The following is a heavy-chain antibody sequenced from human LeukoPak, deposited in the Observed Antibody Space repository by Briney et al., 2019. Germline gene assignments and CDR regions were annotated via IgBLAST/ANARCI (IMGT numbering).Heavy chain of an antibody. D-gene: IGHD3-22*01. CDR2: INKDGNEK. CDR1: GFTFSNYW. J-gene: IGHJ4*02. Sequence: GGSLRLSCAASGFTFSNYWMSWVRQAPGKGLEWVANINKDGNEKYYVDAVKGRFTISRANANTSLYLQMNSLRPEDTAIYYCLREETIVVIREPPPRGQGTLVTVSS. CDR3: LREETIVVIREPPP. V-gene: IGHV3-7*01.